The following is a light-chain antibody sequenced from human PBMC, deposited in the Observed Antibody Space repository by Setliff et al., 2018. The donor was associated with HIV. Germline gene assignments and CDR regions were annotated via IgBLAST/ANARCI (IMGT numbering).Light chain of an antibody. J-gene: IGLJ1*01. CDR2: EVN. Sequence: QSVLTQPPSASGSPGQSVTISCTGTSSDVGGYNFVSWYQQHPGKAPKVIIYEVNKRPSGVPDRFSGSKSGNSASLTVSGLRTEDEADYYCCSFAGSNIPYVFGTGTKVTVL. CDR1: SSDVGGYNF. V-gene: IGLV2-8*01. CDR3: CSFAGSNIPYV.